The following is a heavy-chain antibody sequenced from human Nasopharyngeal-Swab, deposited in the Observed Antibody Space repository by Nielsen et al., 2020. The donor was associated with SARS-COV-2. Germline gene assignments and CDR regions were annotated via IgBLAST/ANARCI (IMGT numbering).Heavy chain of an antibody. V-gene: IGHV4-38-2*01. Sequence: SETLSLTCAVSGYSISSGYYWGWIRQPPGKGLEWIGSIYHSGSTYYNPSLKSRVSISVDTSKNQFSLRLSSVTAADTAVYYCARGNYYYYYMDVWGKGTTVTVSS. CDR2: IYHSGST. CDR1: GYSISSGYY. CDR3: ARGNYYYYYMDV. J-gene: IGHJ6*03.